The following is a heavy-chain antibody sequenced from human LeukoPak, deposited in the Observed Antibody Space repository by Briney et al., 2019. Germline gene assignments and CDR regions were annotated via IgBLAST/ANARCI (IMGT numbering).Heavy chain of an antibody. CDR3: ARGSDIVVVPAALGWFDP. V-gene: IGHV4-30-4*08. D-gene: IGHD2-2*01. J-gene: IGHJ5*02. CDR2: IYYSGST. Sequence: SETLSLTCTVSGGSISSGDYYWSWIRQPPGKGLEWIGYIYYSGSTYYNPSLKSRVTISVDTSKNQFSLKLSSVTAADTAVYYCARGSDIVVVPAALGWFDPWGQGTLVTVSS. CDR1: GGSISSGDYY.